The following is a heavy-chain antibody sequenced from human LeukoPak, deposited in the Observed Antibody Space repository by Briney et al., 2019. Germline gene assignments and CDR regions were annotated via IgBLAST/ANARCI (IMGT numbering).Heavy chain of an antibody. CDR3: AKGQRPYDSSGYVDY. Sequence: PGGSLRLSCAASGFTFSSYAMSWVRQAPGKGLEWVSAISGSGGSTYYADSVKGRFTISRDNSKNTLYLQMNSLRAEDTAVYYCAKGQRPYDSSGYVDYWGQGTLVTVSS. CDR2: ISGSGGST. D-gene: IGHD3-22*01. J-gene: IGHJ4*02. CDR1: GFTFSSYA. V-gene: IGHV3-23*01.